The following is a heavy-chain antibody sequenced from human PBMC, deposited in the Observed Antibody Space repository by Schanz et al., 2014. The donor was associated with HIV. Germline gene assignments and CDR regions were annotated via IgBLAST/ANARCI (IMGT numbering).Heavy chain of an antibody. CDR2: ISGTGGST. D-gene: IGHD3-3*01. J-gene: IGHJ6*02. CDR1: GFTFSSYA. Sequence: EVQLVESGGGLVQPGGSLRLPCVVSGFTFSSYAMGWVRQAPGKGLEWVSSISGTGGSTYYADSVKGRFTISRDNAKNSLYLQMKSLRAEDTAVYYCARPDYDFWVDVWGQGTTVTVSS. CDR3: ARPDYDFWVDV. V-gene: IGHV3-23*04.